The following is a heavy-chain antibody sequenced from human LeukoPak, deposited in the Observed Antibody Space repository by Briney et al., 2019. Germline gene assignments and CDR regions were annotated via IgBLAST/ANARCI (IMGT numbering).Heavy chain of an antibody. CDR3: ARTAGRAFDI. V-gene: IGHV4-39*07. Sequence: PSETLSLTCTVSGGSISGSDYYWGWIRQPPGKGLEWIGSIYYSGNTYYNPSLKSRVTISVDTSTDQFSLKLTSVTAADTAVYYCARTAGRAFDIWGQGTMVTVSS. CDR2: IYYSGNT. J-gene: IGHJ3*02. D-gene: IGHD6-13*01. CDR1: GGSISGSDYY.